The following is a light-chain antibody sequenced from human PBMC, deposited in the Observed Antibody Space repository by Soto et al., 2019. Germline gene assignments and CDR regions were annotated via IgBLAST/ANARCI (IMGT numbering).Light chain of an antibody. J-gene: IGLJ1*01. CDR2: DVS. V-gene: IGLV2-14*01. CDR3: SSYTTSNTRQIV. CDR1: SSDVGGYNY. Sequence: QSALPQPASVSGSPGPSITLSCTGTSSDVGGYNYVSWYQQHPGKAPKFMIYDVSNRPSGVSNRFSGSKSGNTASLTISGLQAEDDADYYCSSYTTSNTRQIVFGTGTKVTVL.